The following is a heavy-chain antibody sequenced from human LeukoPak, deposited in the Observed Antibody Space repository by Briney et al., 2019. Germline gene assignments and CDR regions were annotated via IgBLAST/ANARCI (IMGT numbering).Heavy chain of an antibody. Sequence: GGSLRLSCAASGFSFNTSAMSWVRQTPGKGLQWVSGFSGTYSITHYADSVKGRFTISRDNSKNTLFLQMNSLRVDDTAVYYCAKSKTGSVTTSFDYWGQGALVTVSS. CDR2: FSGTYSIT. CDR3: AKSKTGSVTTSFDY. J-gene: IGHJ4*02. D-gene: IGHD1-1*01. CDR1: GFSFNTSA. V-gene: IGHV3-23*01.